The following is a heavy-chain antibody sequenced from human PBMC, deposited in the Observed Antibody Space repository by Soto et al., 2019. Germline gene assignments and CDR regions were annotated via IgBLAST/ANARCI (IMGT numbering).Heavy chain of an antibody. Sequence: QVQLVESGGGVVQPGRSLRLSCAASGFTFVSYGMRWVRQAPGKGLQWVAFISYDGSDRYYEDSVKDRFTISRGNSKNPLYLQINSLRAEVTALYYCARATNYYYGMDVWGQGSTVTVSS. D-gene: IGHD1-1*01. J-gene: IGHJ6*02. CDR1: GFTFVSYG. CDR3: ARATNYYYGMDV. CDR2: ISYDGSDR. V-gene: IGHV3-33*05.